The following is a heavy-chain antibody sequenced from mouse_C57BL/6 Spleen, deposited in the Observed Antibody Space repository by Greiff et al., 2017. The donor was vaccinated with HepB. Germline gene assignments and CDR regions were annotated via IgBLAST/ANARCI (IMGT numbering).Heavy chain of an antibody. CDR3: ARLAGTGAMDY. J-gene: IGHJ4*01. CDR2: IDPSDSYT. CDR1: GYTFTSYW. V-gene: IGHV1-50*01. Sequence: QVQLQQPGAELVKPGASVKLSCKASGYTFTSYWMQWVKQRPGQGLEWIGEIDPSDSYTNYNQKFKGKATLTVDTSSSTAYMQLSSLTSEDSAVYYCARLAGTGAMDYWGQGTSVTVSS. D-gene: IGHD4-1*01.